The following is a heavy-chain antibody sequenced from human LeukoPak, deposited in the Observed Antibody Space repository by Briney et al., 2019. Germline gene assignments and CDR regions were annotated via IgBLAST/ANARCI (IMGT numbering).Heavy chain of an antibody. J-gene: IGHJ5*02. V-gene: IGHV1-24*01. CDR2: FDPEDGET. CDR1: GYTLTELS. CDR3: ATDPGLRGPRGFWFDP. D-gene: IGHD3/OR15-3a*01. Sequence: ASVKVSCKVSGYTLTELSMHWVRQAPGKGLEWMGGFDPEDGETIYAQKFQGRVTMTEDTSTDTAYMELSSLRSEDTAVYYCATDPGLRGPRGFWFDPWGQGTLVTVSS.